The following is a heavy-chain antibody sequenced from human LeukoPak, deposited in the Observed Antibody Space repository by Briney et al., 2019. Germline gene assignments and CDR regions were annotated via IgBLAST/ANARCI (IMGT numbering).Heavy chain of an antibody. CDR3: ARSRAFDY. Sequence: GGSLRLSCAASGFTFSIYGMHWVRQAPGKGLEWVALIKPDGSNKYYADSVKGRFTISRDNSKNTLHLQMNSLRAEDTAVYYCARSRAFDYWGQGTLVTVSS. V-gene: IGHV3-30*02. D-gene: IGHD2/OR15-2a*01. J-gene: IGHJ4*02. CDR2: IKPDGSNK. CDR1: GFTFSIYG.